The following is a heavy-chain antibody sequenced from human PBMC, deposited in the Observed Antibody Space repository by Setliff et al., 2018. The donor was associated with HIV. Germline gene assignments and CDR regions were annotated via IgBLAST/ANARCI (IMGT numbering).Heavy chain of an antibody. V-gene: IGHV1-69*05. CDR3: ARWAGNYYDSSGYYDY. CDR1: GGTFSSYA. CDR2: IIPIFGTA. Sequence: ASVKVSCKASGGTFSSYAISWVRQAPGQGLEWMGGIIPIFGTANYAQKFQGRVTITTDESTSTAYMELSSLRSEDTAVYYCARWAGNYYDSSGYYDYWGQGTLVTVSS. J-gene: IGHJ4*02. D-gene: IGHD3-22*01.